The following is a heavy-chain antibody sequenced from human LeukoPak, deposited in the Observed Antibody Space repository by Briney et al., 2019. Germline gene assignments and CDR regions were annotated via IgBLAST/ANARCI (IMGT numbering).Heavy chain of an antibody. V-gene: IGHV4-61*02. CDR1: GGSISSGSYY. D-gene: IGHD1-26*01. CDR3: ARGHRGGGSYSYYYYHMDV. Sequence: PSETLSLTCTVSGGSISSGSYYWSWIRQPAGKGLEWIGRIYTSGSTNYNPSLRSRVTISVDTSKNQFSLKLSSVTAADTAVYYCARGHRGGGSYSYYYYHMDVWGKGTTVTISS. CDR2: IYTSGST. J-gene: IGHJ6*03.